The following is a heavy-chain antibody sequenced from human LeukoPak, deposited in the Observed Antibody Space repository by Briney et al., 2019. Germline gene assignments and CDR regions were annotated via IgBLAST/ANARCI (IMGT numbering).Heavy chain of an antibody. V-gene: IGHV3-21*04. CDR3: ARDLNSNYVAFDY. J-gene: IGHJ4*02. CDR2: ISSSSSYI. CDR1: GFTFSSYS. Sequence: GGSLRLSCAASGFTFSSYSMNWVRQAPGKGLEWVSSISSSSSYIYYADSVKGRFTISRDNSKNTLYLQMNSLRAEDTAVYYCARDLNSNYVAFDYWGQGTLVTVSS. D-gene: IGHD4-11*01.